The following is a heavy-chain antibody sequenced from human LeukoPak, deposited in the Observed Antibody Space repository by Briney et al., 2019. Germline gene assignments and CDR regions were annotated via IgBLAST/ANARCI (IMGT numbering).Heavy chain of an antibody. CDR1: GYTFTSYG. D-gene: IGHD3-3*01. Sequence: ASVKVSCKASGYTFTSYGIRSVRQAPGQGLEWVGLICAYNGNTNYAQKLQGRVTMTTATSTSTAYMELRSLRSDDTGVYYCARGGLRFWEWLLDSGGFDYWGQGTLVTVSS. V-gene: IGHV1-18*01. CDR3: ARGGLRFWEWLLDSGGFDY. J-gene: IGHJ4*02. CDR2: ICAYNGNT.